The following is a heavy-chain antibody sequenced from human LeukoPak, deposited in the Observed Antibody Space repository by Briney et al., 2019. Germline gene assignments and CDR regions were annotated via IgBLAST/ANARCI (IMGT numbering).Heavy chain of an antibody. CDR3: ARDREDDPYPTLYYYYGMDV. J-gene: IGHJ6*02. D-gene: IGHD1-1*01. CDR2: TYYRSKWYN. Sequence: SQTLSLTCAISGDSVSSNSAAWNWIRQSPSRGLEWLGRTYYRSKWYNDYAVSVKSRITINPDTSKNQFSLQLNSVTPEDTAVYYCARDREDDPYPTLYYYYGMDVWGQGTTVTVSS. CDR1: GDSVSSNSAA. V-gene: IGHV6-1*01.